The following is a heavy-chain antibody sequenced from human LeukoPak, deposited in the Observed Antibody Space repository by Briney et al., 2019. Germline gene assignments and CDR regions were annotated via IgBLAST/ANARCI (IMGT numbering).Heavy chain of an antibody. CDR1: GGSISSYY. V-gene: IGHV4-4*07. CDR2: IYTSGST. CDR3: AREGYYDSSGYYGH. D-gene: IGHD3-22*01. J-gene: IGHJ1*01. Sequence: PSETLSLTCTVSGGSISSYYWSWIRQPAGKGLEWIGRIYTSGSTNYNPSLKSRVTISVGKSKNQFSLKLSSVTAADTAVYYCAREGYYDSSGYYGHWGQGTLVTVSS.